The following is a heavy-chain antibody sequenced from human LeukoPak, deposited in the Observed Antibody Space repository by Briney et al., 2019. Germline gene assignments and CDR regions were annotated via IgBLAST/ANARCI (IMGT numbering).Heavy chain of an antibody. CDR3: ARDSIAASFDP. CDR1: GYTFTSYY. J-gene: IGHJ5*02. D-gene: IGHD6-13*01. Sequence: ASVKVSCKASGYTFTSYYMHWVRRAPGQGLEWMGIINPSGGSTSYAQKFQGRVTMTRDMSTSTVYMELSSLRSEDTAVYYCARDSIAASFDPWGQGTLVTVSS. V-gene: IGHV1-46*01. CDR2: INPSGGST.